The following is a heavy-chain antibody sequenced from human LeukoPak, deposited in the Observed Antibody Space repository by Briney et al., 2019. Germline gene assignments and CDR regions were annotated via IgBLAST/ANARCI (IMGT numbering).Heavy chain of an antibody. CDR1: GFTFDDYG. D-gene: IGHD3-10*02. Sequence: GGPLRLSCAASGFTFDDYGMSWVRQAPGKGLEWVSGINWNGGSTGYADSVKGRFTTSRDNAKNSLYLQMNSLRAEDTAVYYCAELGITMIGGVWGKGTTVTISS. V-gene: IGHV3-20*04. CDR2: INWNGGST. J-gene: IGHJ6*04. CDR3: AELGITMIGGV.